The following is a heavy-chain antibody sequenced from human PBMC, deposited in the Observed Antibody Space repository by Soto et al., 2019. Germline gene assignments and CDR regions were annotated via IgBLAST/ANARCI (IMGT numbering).Heavy chain of an antibody. CDR3: AAELGNTGYDGHDY. J-gene: IGHJ4*02. CDR2: IIYDGSNK. Sequence: VQLVESGGGVVQPGRSLRLSCAASGLTFSRYAMHWVRQAPGKGLEWVAVIIYDGSNKQYADSVQGRFTISRDNSKNTLYLQMNSLRAEDTAVYYCAAELGNTGYDGHDYWGQGTLVTVSS. D-gene: IGHD5-12*01. V-gene: IGHV3-30*04. CDR1: GLTFSRYA.